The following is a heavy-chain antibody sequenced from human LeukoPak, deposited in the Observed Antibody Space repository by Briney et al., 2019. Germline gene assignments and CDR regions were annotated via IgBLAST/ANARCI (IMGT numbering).Heavy chain of an antibody. J-gene: IGHJ3*02. Sequence: SQTLSLTCAISGDSVSSNSAAWNWIRQSPSRGLEWLGRIYYRSKWYNDYAVSVKSRITINPDTSKNQFSLQLNSVTPEDTAVYYCAREAAGNQWLGDAFDIWGQGQWSPSLQ. CDR1: GDSVSSNSAA. CDR3: AREAAGNQWLGDAFDI. D-gene: IGHD6-19*01. CDR2: IYYRSKWYN. V-gene: IGHV6-1*01.